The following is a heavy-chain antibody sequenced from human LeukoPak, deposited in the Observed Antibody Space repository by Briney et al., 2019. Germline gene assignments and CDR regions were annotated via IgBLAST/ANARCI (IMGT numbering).Heavy chain of an antibody. CDR1: GGSFSDYY. D-gene: IGHD1-20*01. Sequence: SETLSLTCAVYGGSFSDYYWSWIRQPPGKGLEWIGEINHSGSTDYNPSLKSRVTISIDKSKNHFSLKLTSVTAADTAIYYCARDSYNWNVDAFDPWGQGTLVTVSS. V-gene: IGHV4-34*01. J-gene: IGHJ5*02. CDR2: INHSGST. CDR3: ARDSYNWNVDAFDP.